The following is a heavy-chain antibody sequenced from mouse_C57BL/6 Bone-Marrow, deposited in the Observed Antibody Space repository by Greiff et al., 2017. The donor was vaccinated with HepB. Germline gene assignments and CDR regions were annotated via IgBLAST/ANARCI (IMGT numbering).Heavy chain of an antibody. V-gene: IGHV1-26*01. J-gene: IGHJ3*01. CDR2: INPNNGGT. CDR1: GYTFTDYY. CDR3: ARSGYGNYGFAY. D-gene: IGHD2-1*01. Sequence: EVKLQQSGPELVKPGASVKISCKASGYTFTDYYMNWVKQSHGKSLEWIGDINPNNGGTSYKQKFKGKATLTVDKSSSTAYMELRSLTSEDSAVYYCARSGYGNYGFAYWGQGTLVTVSA.